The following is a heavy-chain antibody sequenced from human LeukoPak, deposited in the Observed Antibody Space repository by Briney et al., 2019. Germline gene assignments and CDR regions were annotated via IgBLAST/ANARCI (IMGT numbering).Heavy chain of an antibody. CDR1: GGSISPYY. Sequence: PSETLSLTCTVSGGSISPYYWSWIRQPQGKGLEWIGYIYYSGSTNYNPSLKSRVTISVDTSNNQISLNLRSVTAADTAVYYCARRTSRGGGIDYWGQGTLVTVSS. D-gene: IGHD3-16*01. V-gene: IGHV4-59*01. J-gene: IGHJ4*02. CDR2: IYYSGST. CDR3: ARRTSRGGGIDY.